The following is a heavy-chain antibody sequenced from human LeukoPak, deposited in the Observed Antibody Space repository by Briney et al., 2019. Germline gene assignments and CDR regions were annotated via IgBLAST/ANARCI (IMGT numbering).Heavy chain of an antibody. CDR3: AREGILSGWYGGNWFDP. CDR2: ISAYNGNT. V-gene: IGHV1-18*01. J-gene: IGHJ5*02. CDR1: GYTFTSYG. D-gene: IGHD6-19*01. Sequence: ASVKVSCKASGYTFTSYGISWVRQAPGQGLEWMGWISAYNGNTNYAQKLQGRVTTTTDTSTSTAYMELRSLRSDDTAVYYCAREGILSGWYGGNWFDPWGQGTLVTVSS.